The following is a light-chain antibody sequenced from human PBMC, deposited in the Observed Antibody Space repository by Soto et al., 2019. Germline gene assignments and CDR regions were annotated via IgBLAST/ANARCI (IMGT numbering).Light chain of an antibody. Sequence: EIGLTQSPGTLSLSPGERATLSCRASQSVSSSYLAWYQQNRGQAPRLLIYGASSRAPGIPDRFGGSGSGTDFPLTISRLEPEDFAVYYCQQYGSSRWTFGQGTKVEIK. CDR2: GAS. V-gene: IGKV3-20*01. CDR1: QSVSSSY. J-gene: IGKJ1*01. CDR3: QQYGSSRWT.